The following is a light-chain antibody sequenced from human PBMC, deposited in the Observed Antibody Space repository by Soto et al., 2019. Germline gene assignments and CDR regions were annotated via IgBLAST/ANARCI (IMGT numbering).Light chain of an antibody. Sequence: QSALTQPRSVSASPGQSVTISCTGTSSNVGGYNYVSWYQQNPGKAPKLMIYDASKRPPGVPDRFSGSKSGNAAFLTISGLQVEYEDDYYCCSYAASYTLLFGGGTKLTVL. CDR1: SSNVGGYNY. J-gene: IGLJ3*02. CDR3: CSYAASYTLL. CDR2: DAS. V-gene: IGLV2-11*01.